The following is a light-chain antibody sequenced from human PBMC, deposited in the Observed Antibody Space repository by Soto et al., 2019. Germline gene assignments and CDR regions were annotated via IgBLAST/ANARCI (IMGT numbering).Light chain of an antibody. V-gene: IGKV1-12*01. CDR3: QHANSSFIT. Sequence: DIQMTQSPSSVSAAVGDSVTITCRASQCISSWLAWYQQKPGKAPKLLIYAASSLQSGVPSRFSGSGSGTDFTLTISSLQPEDFATYYCQHANSSFITFGQGTRLEIK. J-gene: IGKJ5*01. CDR2: AAS. CDR1: QCISSW.